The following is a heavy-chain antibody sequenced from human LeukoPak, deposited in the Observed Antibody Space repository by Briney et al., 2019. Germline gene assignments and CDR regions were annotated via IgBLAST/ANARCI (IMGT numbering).Heavy chain of an antibody. V-gene: IGHV1-2*02. CDR3: AXXXXXXXXFREWNSPLDY. CDR2: INPNSGGT. D-gene: IGHD3-3*01. J-gene: IGHJ4*02. CDR1: XTXXGXX. Sequence: XTXXGXXMXWVRQAPGQGLEXXGWINPNSGGTSYAQKFQGRVTMTRDTSXXTAYMELSRLTSDDTAVYYCAXXXXXXXXFREWNSPLDYWGQGTLVTVSS.